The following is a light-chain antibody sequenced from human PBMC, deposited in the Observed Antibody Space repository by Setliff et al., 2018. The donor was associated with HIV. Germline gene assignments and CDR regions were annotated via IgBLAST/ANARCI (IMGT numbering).Light chain of an antibody. V-gene: IGLV2-14*01. J-gene: IGLJ3*02. Sequence: QSALAQPASESGSPGQSITISCTGTSSDIGSYNYVSWYQQHPGKAPKLMMSEVANRPSGVSNRFSGSKSGNTASLTISGLQAEDEAIYYCCSYTTSNILVFGGGTKVTVL. CDR1: SSDIGSYNY. CDR2: EVA. CDR3: CSYTTSNILV.